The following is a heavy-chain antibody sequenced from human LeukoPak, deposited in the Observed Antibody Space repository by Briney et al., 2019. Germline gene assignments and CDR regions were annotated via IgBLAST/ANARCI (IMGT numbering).Heavy chain of an antibody. CDR2: IIPIFGTA. J-gene: IGHJ4*02. CDR1: GGTFISYA. V-gene: IGHV1-69*01. D-gene: IGHD4-11*01. Sequence: SVKVSCKASGGTFISYAISWVRQAPGQGLEWMGGIIPIFGTANYAQKFQGRVTITADESTSTAYMELSSLRSEDTAVYYCARGMTTVTTNLLDYWGQGTLVTVSS. CDR3: ARGMTTVTTNLLDY.